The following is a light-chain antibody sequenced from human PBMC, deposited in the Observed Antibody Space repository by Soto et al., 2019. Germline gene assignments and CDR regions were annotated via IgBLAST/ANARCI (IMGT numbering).Light chain of an antibody. Sequence: EIVLTQSPATLSLSPGERATLSCRASQSVSSYLAWYQQKPGQAPRLLIYDASNRATGIPARFSGSGSGTDFPLTISRLEPEDFAVYYCQQRSNWITFGQGKRLEIK. CDR2: DAS. CDR3: QQRSNWIT. J-gene: IGKJ5*01. V-gene: IGKV3-11*01. CDR1: QSVSSY.